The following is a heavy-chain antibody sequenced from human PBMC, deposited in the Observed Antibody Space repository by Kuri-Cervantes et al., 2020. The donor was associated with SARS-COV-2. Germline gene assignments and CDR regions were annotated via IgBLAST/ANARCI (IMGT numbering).Heavy chain of an antibody. CDR2: INGSGVGT. CDR1: RLTFNDYV. CDR3: AKLGYYYDNNGYRDIDGFDI. D-gene: IGHD3-22*01. J-gene: IGHJ3*02. Sequence: GGSLRLSCAASRLTFNDYVMSWVRQSPGKGLEWVSVINGSGVGTYYAESVQGRFTISRDNSKYTLYLQMHSLRVEDTAVYYCAKLGYYYDNNGYRDIDGFDIWGQGTMVTVSS. V-gene: IGHV3-23*01.